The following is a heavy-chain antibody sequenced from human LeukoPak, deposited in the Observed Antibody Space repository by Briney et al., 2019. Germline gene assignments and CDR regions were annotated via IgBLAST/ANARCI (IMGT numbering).Heavy chain of an antibody. V-gene: IGHV3-33*06. Sequence: PGGSLRLSCAASGFTFSRYGMHWVRQAPGKGLEWVAVIWYDGSNKYYADSVKGRFTISRDNSKNTLYLQMNSLRAEDTAVYYCAKDLNRDAYHYYYMDVWGKGTTVTVSS. J-gene: IGHJ6*03. D-gene: IGHD1-14*01. CDR3: AKDLNRDAYHYYYMDV. CDR1: GFTFSRYG. CDR2: IWYDGSNK.